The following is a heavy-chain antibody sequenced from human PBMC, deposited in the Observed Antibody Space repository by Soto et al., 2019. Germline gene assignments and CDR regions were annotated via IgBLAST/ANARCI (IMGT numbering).Heavy chain of an antibody. J-gene: IGHJ4*02. Sequence: VQLVESGGLMVQPGGSLRLSCAASGFTFTSHAMHWVRQAPGKGLEWVAVISNDGSRRYYADSVQGRFSISRDNSKYTLDLQMNSLRLEDTALYYCAMDLGVGGTLRVIAYWGQGTLVTVSS. V-gene: IGHV3-30-3*01. CDR2: ISNDGSRR. CDR1: GFTFTSHA. D-gene: IGHD3-10*01. CDR3: AMDLGVGGTLRVIAY.